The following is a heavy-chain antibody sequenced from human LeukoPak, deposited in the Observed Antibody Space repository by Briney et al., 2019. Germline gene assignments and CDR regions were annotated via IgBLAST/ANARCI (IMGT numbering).Heavy chain of an antibody. CDR3: AKDQTFGLRGRRTFDY. Sequence: GGSLRLSCAASGFTFSSYAMSWVRQAPGKGLEWVSAISGSGGSTYYADSVKGRFTISRDNSKNTLYLQMNSLRAEDTAVYYCAKDQTFGLRGRRTFDYWGQGTLVTVSS. V-gene: IGHV3-23*01. CDR2: ISGSGGST. J-gene: IGHJ4*02. D-gene: IGHD3-10*01. CDR1: GFTFSSYA.